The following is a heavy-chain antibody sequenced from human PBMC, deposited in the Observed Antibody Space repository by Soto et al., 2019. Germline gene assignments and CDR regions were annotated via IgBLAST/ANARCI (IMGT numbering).Heavy chain of an antibody. Sequence: QVHLEQWGAGLLKPSETLSLTCAVYGGSLSGYFWSWVRQPPGKGLEWIGEINHSGSTNYNPSLKSRVTRSADTSKHQFSLRRRSVTAADSAIYDGASYHYYDFWIGSRHYMHVWGKGTTVTVSS. D-gene: IGHD3-3*01. CDR1: GGSLSGYF. CDR3: ASYHYYDFWIGSRHYMHV. CDR2: INHSGST. V-gene: IGHV4-34*01. J-gene: IGHJ6*03.